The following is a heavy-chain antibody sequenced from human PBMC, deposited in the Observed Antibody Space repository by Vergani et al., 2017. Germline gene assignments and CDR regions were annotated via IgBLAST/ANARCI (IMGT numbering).Heavy chain of an antibody. V-gene: IGHV4-59*02. J-gene: IGHJ5*02. Sequence: QVKLQESGPGLVKPSETLSLTCTVSGASVNSYYWSWIRQPPGKGLEWIGSIHYSENTNYNPSLKTRVTISVDTSKNQFSLTLTSVTAADTAVYYCASDTHSGQRADRWGQGILVTFTS. CDR3: ASDTHSGQRADR. D-gene: IGHD6-19*01. CDR2: IHYSENT. CDR1: GASVNSYY.